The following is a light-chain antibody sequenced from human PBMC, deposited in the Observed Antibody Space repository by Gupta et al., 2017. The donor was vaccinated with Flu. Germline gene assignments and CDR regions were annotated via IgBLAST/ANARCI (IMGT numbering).Light chain of an antibody. CDR2: RNN. CDR3: ATWDDNLSGGGV. V-gene: IGLV1-47*01. J-gene: IGLJ3*02. Sequence: QSVLTQPPSASGTPGQRVSISCSGSSSNIGSNYVFWYQQLPGTAPKLLIYRNNQRPSGVPDRFSGSKSGTSASLAIRGLRSEDEADYYCATWDDNLSGGGVFGGGTKLTVL. CDR1: SSNIGSNY.